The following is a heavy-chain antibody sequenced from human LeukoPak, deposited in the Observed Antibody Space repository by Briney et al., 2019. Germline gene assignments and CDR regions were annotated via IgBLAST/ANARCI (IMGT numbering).Heavy chain of an antibody. V-gene: IGHV3-21*01. D-gene: IGHD2-2*01. CDR2: ISSSSSYI. CDR3: ARASQLLLQAGADY. CDR1: GFTFSSYA. Sequence: GGSLRLSCAASGFTFSSYAMSWVRQAPGKGLEWVSSISSSSSYIYYADSVKGRFTISRDNAKNSLYLQMNSLRAEDTAVYYCARASQLLLQAGADYWGQGTLVTVSS. J-gene: IGHJ4*02.